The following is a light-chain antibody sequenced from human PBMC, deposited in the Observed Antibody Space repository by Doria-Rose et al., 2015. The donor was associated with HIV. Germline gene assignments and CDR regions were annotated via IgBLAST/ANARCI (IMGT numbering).Light chain of an antibody. V-gene: IGKV1-39*01. Sequence: MTPSQSALSSSIGDRVTITCRASQTVSTYLNWFQQEPGKAPKLLIYAASRLQSGVPSRFSGSGSGTDFTLTISGLQPGDFATYYCQQTYSSPPWTFGQGTKVEMK. J-gene: IGKJ1*01. CDR2: AAS. CDR1: QTVSTY. CDR3: QQTYSSPPWT.